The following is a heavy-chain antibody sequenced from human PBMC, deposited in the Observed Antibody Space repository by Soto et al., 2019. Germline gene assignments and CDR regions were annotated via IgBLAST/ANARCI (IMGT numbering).Heavy chain of an antibody. Sequence: GASVKVSCKASGYTFTGYYMHWVRQAPGQGLEWMGWINPNSGGTNYAQKFQGRVTMTRDTSISPAYMELSRLRSDDTAVYYCARDDSLIYYDSSGYPLDYWGQGTLVTVSS. D-gene: IGHD3-22*01. CDR3: ARDDSLIYYDSSGYPLDY. CDR2: INPNSGGT. CDR1: GYTFTGYY. J-gene: IGHJ4*02. V-gene: IGHV1-2*02.